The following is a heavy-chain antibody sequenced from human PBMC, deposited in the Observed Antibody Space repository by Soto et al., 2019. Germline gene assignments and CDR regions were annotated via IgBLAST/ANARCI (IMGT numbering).Heavy chain of an antibody. V-gene: IGHV4-39*01. D-gene: IGHD5-18*01. CDR2: IYYSGST. J-gene: IGHJ6*02. Sequence: QLQLQESGPGLVKPSETLSLTCTVSGGSISSSSYYWGWIRQPPGKGLEWIGSIYYSGSTYYNPSLKSRVTISVDTSKNQYSLKLSSVTAADTAVYYCAREDTAMAPAFYYDYGMDVWGQGTTVTVSS. CDR1: GGSISSSSYY. CDR3: AREDTAMAPAFYYDYGMDV.